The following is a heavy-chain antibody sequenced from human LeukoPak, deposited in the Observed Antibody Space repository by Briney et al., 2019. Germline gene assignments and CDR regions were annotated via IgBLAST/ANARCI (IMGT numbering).Heavy chain of an antibody. CDR1: GYTFTSYD. J-gene: IGHJ6*02. D-gene: IGHD6-13*01. CDR2: MNPNSGNT. V-gene: IGHV1-8*02. Sequence: GASVKVSCKASGYTFTSYDINWVRQATGQGLEWMGWMNPNSGNTGYAQKFQGRVTMTRNTSISTAYMELSSLRSEDTAVYYCARSLSSSWYSIFYYYGMDVWGQGTTVTVSS. CDR3: ARSLSSSWYSIFYYYGMDV.